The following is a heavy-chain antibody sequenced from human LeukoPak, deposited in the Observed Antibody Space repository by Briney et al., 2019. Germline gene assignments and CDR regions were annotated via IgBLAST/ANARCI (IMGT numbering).Heavy chain of an antibody. J-gene: IGHJ4*02. V-gene: IGHV3-49*04. Sequence: GSLRLSCTASGFTFGDYAMTWVRQAPGKGLEWVGFIRSKIYGGTPEYAASVEGRFTISRDDSKGIAYLQMNSLKTEDTAVYYCTRDQTPYYWGQGTLVTVSS. CDR2: IRSKIYGGTP. CDR1: GFTFGDYA. CDR3: TRDQTPYY.